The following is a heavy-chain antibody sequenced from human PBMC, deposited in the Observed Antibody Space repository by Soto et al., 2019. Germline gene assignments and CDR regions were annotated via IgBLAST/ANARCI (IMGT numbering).Heavy chain of an antibody. V-gene: IGHV3-30*18. Sequence: SLRLSCAASGFTFSSYGMHWVRQAPGKGLEWVAVISYDGSNKYYADSVKGRFTISRDNSKNTLYLQMNSLRAEDTAVYYCAKDGYGDYGSGMDVWGQGTTVTVSS. CDR2: ISYDGSNK. CDR3: AKDGYGDYGSGMDV. J-gene: IGHJ6*02. CDR1: GFTFSSYG. D-gene: IGHD4-17*01.